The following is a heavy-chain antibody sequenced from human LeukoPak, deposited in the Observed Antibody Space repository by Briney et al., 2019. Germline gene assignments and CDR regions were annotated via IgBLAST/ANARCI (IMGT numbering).Heavy chain of an antibody. V-gene: IGHV4-34*01. D-gene: IGHD1-26*01. CDR2: INHSGST. Sequence: SETLSLTCAVYGGSFSGYYWSWIRQPPGKGLEWIGEINHSGSTNYNPSLKSRVTISVDTSKNQFSLKLSSVTAADTAVYYCARGRGSGSYYFDAFDIWGQGTMVTVSS. J-gene: IGHJ3*02. CDR3: ARGRGSGSYYFDAFDI. CDR1: GGSFSGYY.